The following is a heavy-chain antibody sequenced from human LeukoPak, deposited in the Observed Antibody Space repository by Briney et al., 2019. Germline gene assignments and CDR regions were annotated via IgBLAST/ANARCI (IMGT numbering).Heavy chain of an antibody. J-gene: IGHJ4*02. D-gene: IGHD5-18*01. CDR2: ISGSGGTT. CDR3: AKERSGYIPFDY. Sequence: GGSLRLSCAASGFAFSNFAMSWVRQTPGKGLEWVSEISGSGGTTYYADSVKGRFTISRDNSKNTLDLQMDSLIAEDTAVYYCAKERSGYIPFDYWGQGILVTVSS. V-gene: IGHV3-23*01. CDR1: GFAFSNFA.